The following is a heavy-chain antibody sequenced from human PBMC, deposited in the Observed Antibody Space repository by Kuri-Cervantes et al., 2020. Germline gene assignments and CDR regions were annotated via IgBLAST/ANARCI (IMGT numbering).Heavy chain of an antibody. J-gene: IGHJ4*02. CDR3: ASILTGTKRFDY. CDR1: GFTFSSYA. D-gene: IGHD1-7*01. CDR2: ISGSGGST. V-gene: IGHV3-23*01. Sequence: GGSLRLSCAASGFTFSSYAMSWVRQAPGKGLEWVSAISGSGGSTYYADSVKGRFTISRDNSKNTLYLQMNSPRAEDTAVYYCASILTGTKRFDYWGQGTLVTVSS.